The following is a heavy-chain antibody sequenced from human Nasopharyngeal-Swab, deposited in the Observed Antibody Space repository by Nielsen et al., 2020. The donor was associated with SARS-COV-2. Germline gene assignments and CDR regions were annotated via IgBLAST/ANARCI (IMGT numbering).Heavy chain of an antibody. V-gene: IGHV1-3*01. CDR1: GYTFTSYA. Sequence: ASVKVSCKVSGYTFTSYAMHWVRQAPGQRLEWMGWINAGNGNTKYSQKFQGRVTITRDTSASTAYMELSSLRSEDTAVYYCARAVRYYDFWSGYSPGFESYYYYGMDVWGQGTTVTVSS. CDR2: INAGNGNT. D-gene: IGHD3-3*01. CDR3: ARAVRYYDFWSGYSPGFESYYYYGMDV. J-gene: IGHJ6*02.